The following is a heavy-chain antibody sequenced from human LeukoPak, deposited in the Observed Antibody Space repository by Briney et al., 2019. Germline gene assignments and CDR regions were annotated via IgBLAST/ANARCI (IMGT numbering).Heavy chain of an antibody. Sequence: GGSLRLSCVTSGFTFSSYGMSWVRQAPGKGLEWVSGMSGGGGSTYYADSVKGRFTISRDNSKNTLYLQMNSLRAEDTALYYCAKSLHGSGSYYNYWGQGSLVTVSS. V-gene: IGHV3-23*01. CDR3: AKSLHGSGSYYNY. CDR1: GFTFSSYG. CDR2: MSGGGGST. J-gene: IGHJ4*02. D-gene: IGHD3-10*01.